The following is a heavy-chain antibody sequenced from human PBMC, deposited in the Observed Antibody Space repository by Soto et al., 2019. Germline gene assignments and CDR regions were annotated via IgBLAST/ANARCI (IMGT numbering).Heavy chain of an antibody. CDR1: GGSISSYY. J-gene: IGHJ5*02. Sequence: QVQLQESGPGLVKPSETLSLTCTVSGGSISSYYWSWIRQPPGKGLEWIGYIYYSGSTNYNPSLKSRVTISVDTSKNQFSLKLSSVTAADTAVYYCARDLGYCSSTSCRNWFDPWGQGTLVTVSS. CDR2: IYYSGST. V-gene: IGHV4-59*01. CDR3: ARDLGYCSSTSCRNWFDP. D-gene: IGHD2-2*01.